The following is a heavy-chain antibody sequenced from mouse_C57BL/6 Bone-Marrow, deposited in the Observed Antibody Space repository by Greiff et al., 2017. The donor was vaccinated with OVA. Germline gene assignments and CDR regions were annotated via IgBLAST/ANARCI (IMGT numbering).Heavy chain of an antibody. CDR2: INPGSGGT. D-gene: IGHD1-1*01. Sequence: VKLMESGAELVRPGTSVKVSCKASGYAFTNYLIEWVKQRPGQGLEWIGVINPGSGGTNYNEKFKGKATLTADNSSSTAYMQLSSLTSEDSAVYFCARGGGLRYFWFAYWGQGTLVTVSA. V-gene: IGHV1-54*01. J-gene: IGHJ3*01. CDR1: GYAFTNYL. CDR3: ARGGGLRYFWFAY.